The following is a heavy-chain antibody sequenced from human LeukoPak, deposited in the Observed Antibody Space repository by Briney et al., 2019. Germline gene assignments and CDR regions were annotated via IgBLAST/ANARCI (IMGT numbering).Heavy chain of an antibody. CDR3: ARPPDRGVYFDY. D-gene: IGHD3-10*01. CDR1: GGSISSYY. V-gene: IGHV4-59*01. CDR2: IYYSGST. J-gene: IGHJ4*02. Sequence: SETLSLTCTVSGGSISSYYWSWIRQPPGKGLEWIGYIYYSGSTSYNPSLKSRVTISVDTSKNQFSLKLSSVTAADTAVYYCARPPDRGVYFDYWGQGTLVTVSS.